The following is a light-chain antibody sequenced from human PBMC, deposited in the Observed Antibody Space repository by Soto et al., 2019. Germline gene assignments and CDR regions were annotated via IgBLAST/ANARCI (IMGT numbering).Light chain of an antibody. CDR3: QQYNIWPLT. CDR1: QGISSW. Sequence: DIQMTQSPSSLSASVGDRVTITCRGSQGISSWLAWYQQKPGKAPRLLIYKASSLASGVPSRFSGSGSGTEFTLTSSSLQSEDFAVYYCQQYNIWPLTFGGGTKVDI. CDR2: KAS. V-gene: IGKV1-5*03. J-gene: IGKJ4*01.